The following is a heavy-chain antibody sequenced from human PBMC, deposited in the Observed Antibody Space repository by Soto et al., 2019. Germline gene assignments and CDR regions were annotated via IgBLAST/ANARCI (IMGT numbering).Heavy chain of an antibody. Sequence: ASVKVSCKASGYTFTSYYVHWVRQAPGQGLEWIGIINCSGGTTSYAQKFQGRVTMTRDTSTSTVYMELSSLRSEDTAVYYCAIDSAYCGGDCYLGYFDLWGRGTLVTVSS. D-gene: IGHD2-21*02. J-gene: IGHJ2*01. V-gene: IGHV1-46*01. CDR2: INCSGGTT. CDR3: AIDSAYCGGDCYLGYFDL. CDR1: GYTFTSYY.